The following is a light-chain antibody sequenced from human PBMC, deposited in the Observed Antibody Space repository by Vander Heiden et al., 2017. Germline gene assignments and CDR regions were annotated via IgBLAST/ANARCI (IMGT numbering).Light chain of an antibody. V-gene: IGKV4-1*01. J-gene: IGKJ4*01. CDR2: WAS. CDR3: QQNYNIPLT. CDR1: RSVSHSYDNKNY. Sequence: DTVMTQPPASLVVLLGERAPFLSRPSRSVSHSYDNKNYLAWYQQKPGQPPKLLVYWASTRESGVPDRFSGSGSGTDFTLTISSLQAEDVAIYYCQQNYNIPLTFGGGTKVEIK.